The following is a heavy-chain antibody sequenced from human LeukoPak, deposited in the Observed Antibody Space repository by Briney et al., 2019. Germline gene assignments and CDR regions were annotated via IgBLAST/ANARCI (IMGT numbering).Heavy chain of an antibody. V-gene: IGHV3-74*01. CDR1: GFTFSSYW. CDR2: INSDGSST. D-gene: IGHD3-22*01. J-gene: IGHJ3*02. Sequence: GGSLRLSCAASGFTFSSYWMHWVRQAPGKGLVWVSRINSDGSSTTYADSVKGRFTISRDNAKNTLYLQMNSLRAEDTAVYYCARAPYYYDTSGFLIWGQGTMVTVSS. CDR3: ARAPYYYDTSGFLI.